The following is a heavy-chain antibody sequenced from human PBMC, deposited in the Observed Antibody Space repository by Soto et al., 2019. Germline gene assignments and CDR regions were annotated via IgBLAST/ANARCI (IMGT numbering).Heavy chain of an antibody. CDR1: GFTVSDDY. CDR3: ARVGSRSLTKY. CDR2: IFSGGST. V-gene: IGHV3-53*01. Sequence: EVQLVESGGGLIQPGGSLRLSCAAPGFTVSDDYMSWVRQAPGKGLEWVSVIFSGGSTFYADSVKGRFTISRDNSKNTVLLQMNSLRADDTAVYYCARVGSRSLTKYWGQGTLVTVS. D-gene: IGHD2-8*01. J-gene: IGHJ4*02.